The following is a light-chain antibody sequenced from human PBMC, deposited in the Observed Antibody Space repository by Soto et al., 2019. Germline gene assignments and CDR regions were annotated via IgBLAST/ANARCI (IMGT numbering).Light chain of an antibody. CDR1: SSNIGAGYD. CDR3: QSYDSNLSVVV. V-gene: IGLV1-40*01. CDR2: GDN. Sequence: QSVLTQPPSVSGAPVQRVTISCTGSSSNIGAGYDVHWYQQLPGTAPKLLIYGDNNRPSGVPDRFSGSKSGTSASLSITGLQAEDEAGYYCQSYDSNLSVVVFGGGTKLTVL. J-gene: IGLJ2*01.